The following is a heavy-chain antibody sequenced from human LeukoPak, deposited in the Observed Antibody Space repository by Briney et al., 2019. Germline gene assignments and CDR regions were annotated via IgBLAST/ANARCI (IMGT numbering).Heavy chain of an antibody. V-gene: IGHV4-39*01. Sequence: SETLSLTCTVSGGSISSSSYYWGWIRQPPGKGLEWIGSIYYSGSTYYNPSLKSRVTISVDTSKNLFSLKLSSVTAADTAVYYCARQQRNGGDCYPFDYWGQGTLVTVSS. CDR3: ARQQRNGGDCYPFDY. CDR1: GGSISSSSYY. CDR2: IYYSGST. J-gene: IGHJ4*02. D-gene: IGHD2-21*02.